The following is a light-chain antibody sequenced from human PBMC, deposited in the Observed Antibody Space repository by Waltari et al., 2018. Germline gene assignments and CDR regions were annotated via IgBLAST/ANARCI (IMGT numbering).Light chain of an antibody. Sequence: EIVLTQSPGTLSLSPGERATLSCRASQSVSRALAWYQQKPGQAPRLLIYAASTRATGVPDRFSGSGSGTDFSLTISRLDPEDFAVYYCQPYVNLPVTFGQGTKVEI. CDR3: QPYVNLPVT. V-gene: IGKV3-20*01. CDR2: AAS. J-gene: IGKJ1*01. CDR1: QSVSRA.